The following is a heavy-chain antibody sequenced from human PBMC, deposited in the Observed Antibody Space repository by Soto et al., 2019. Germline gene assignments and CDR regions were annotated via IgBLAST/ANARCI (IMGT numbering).Heavy chain of an antibody. Sequence: ASVKVSCKTSGYTFPTSCITWGRHAPGQGLEWMGWISTNTGYTYYAQKLQGRVTMTTDTSTSTVYMELGSLRSDDTAVYYCARGPARGANWFDPWGQGTLVTVSS. J-gene: IGHJ5*02. V-gene: IGHV1-18*01. CDR2: ISTNTGYT. D-gene: IGHD1-26*01. CDR1: GYTFPTSC. CDR3: ARGPARGANWFDP.